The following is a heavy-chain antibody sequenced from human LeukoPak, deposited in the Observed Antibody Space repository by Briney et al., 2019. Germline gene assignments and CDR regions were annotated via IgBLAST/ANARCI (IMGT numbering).Heavy chain of an antibody. CDR2: ISSSGSTI. D-gene: IGHD4-23*01. Sequence: GGSLRLSCAASGFTFSDYYMSWIRQAPGKGLEWVSYISSSGSTIYYADSVKGRFTISRDNAKNSLYLQMNSLRAEDTAVYYCATTQVGSTVVTPLVYWGQGTLVTVSS. V-gene: IGHV3-11*01. CDR3: ATTQVGSTVVTPLVY. CDR1: GFTFSDYY. J-gene: IGHJ4*02.